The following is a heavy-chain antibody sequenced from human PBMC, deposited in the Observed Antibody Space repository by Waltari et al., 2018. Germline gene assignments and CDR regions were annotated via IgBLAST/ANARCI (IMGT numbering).Heavy chain of an antibody. Sequence: EVQLVESGGGLVKPGGSLRLSCAASGFTFSSYSMNWVRQAPGKGLEWVSSISSSSSYIYYADSVTGRFTISRDNAKNSLYLQMNSLRAEDTAVYYCARARRDGYNEGAATDYWGQGTLVTVSS. D-gene: IGHD5-12*01. J-gene: IGHJ4*02. CDR1: GFTFSSYS. V-gene: IGHV3-21*01. CDR3: ARARRDGYNEGAATDY. CDR2: ISSSSSYI.